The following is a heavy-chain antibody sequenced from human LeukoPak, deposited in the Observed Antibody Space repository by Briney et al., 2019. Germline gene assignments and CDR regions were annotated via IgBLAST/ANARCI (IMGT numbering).Heavy chain of an antibody. CDR1: GFTFSDYY. Sequence: GGSLRLSCAASGFTFSDYYMSWIRQAPGKGLEWVSYISSSSSYTNYADSVKGRFTISRDKAKNSLYLQMNSLRAEDTAVYYCARAPHYSNYGPYYYGMDVWGQGTTVTVSS. CDR3: ARAPHYSNYGPYYYGMDV. D-gene: IGHD4-11*01. J-gene: IGHJ6*02. CDR2: ISSSSSYT. V-gene: IGHV3-11*06.